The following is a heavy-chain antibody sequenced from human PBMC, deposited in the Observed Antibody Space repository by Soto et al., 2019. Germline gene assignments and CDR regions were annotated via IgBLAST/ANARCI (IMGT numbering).Heavy chain of an antibody. Sequence: DVQLVESGGGLVQPGGSLRLSCEASGFTFRNYDMHWVRQGTGKGLECVSGISAAGDPDYADSVEGRFTISRENAQNSFFLQMNSLRVGDTAVYYCARTDRDCYGLDVWGEGTTVIVSS. V-gene: IGHV3-13*05. CDR1: GFTFRNYD. CDR3: ARTDRDCYGLDV. CDR2: ISAAGDP. J-gene: IGHJ6*04.